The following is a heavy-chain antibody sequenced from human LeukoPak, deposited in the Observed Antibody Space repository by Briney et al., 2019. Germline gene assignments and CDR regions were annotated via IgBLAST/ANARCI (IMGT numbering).Heavy chain of an antibody. J-gene: IGHJ4*02. CDR3: AKISTYYYDSSGYVDY. V-gene: IGHV3-23*01. CDR1: GFTFSSYG. D-gene: IGHD3-22*01. CDR2: ISGSGGST. Sequence: GGSLRLSCAASGFTFSSYGMSWVRQAPGKGLEWVSAISGSGGSTYYADSVKGRFTISRDNSKNTLYLQMNSLRAEDTAVYYCAKISTYYYDSSGYVDYWGQGTLVTVSS.